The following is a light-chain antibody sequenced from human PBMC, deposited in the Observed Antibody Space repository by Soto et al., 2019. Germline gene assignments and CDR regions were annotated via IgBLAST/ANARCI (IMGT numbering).Light chain of an antibody. CDR3: PQYNNWPLP. V-gene: IGKV1-6*01. Sequence: AIQMTQSPSSLSASVGDRVTITCRASQGIRDDLGWYQQKPGKAPKLLIYAASNLQSGVPSRFSGSGSCTNFTLIISRLQPEDFATYYCPQYNNWPLPFGQGTKLEIK. CDR1: QGIRDD. CDR2: AAS. J-gene: IGKJ2*01.